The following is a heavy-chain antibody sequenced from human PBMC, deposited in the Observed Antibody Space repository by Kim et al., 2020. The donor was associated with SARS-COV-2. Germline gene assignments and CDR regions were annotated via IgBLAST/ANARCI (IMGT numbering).Heavy chain of an antibody. CDR3: AKYPKWELLGY. CDR1: GFIFSNYA. D-gene: IGHD1-26*01. CDR2: ISGSGSST. J-gene: IGHJ4*02. Sequence: GGSLRLSCEASGFIFSNYAMNWVRQAPGKGLEWVSGISGSGSSTYYADSVKGRFSISRDNFKNTLYLQMNSLRVEDTAVYYCAKYPKWELLGYWGQGTLVTVSS. V-gene: IGHV3-23*01.